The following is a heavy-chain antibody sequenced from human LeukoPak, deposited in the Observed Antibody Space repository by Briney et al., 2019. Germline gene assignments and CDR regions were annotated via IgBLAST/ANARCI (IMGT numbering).Heavy chain of an antibody. CDR3: ARTHFDSLGWFDP. V-gene: IGHV4-39*07. D-gene: IGHD3-9*01. J-gene: IGHJ5*02. CDR1: GGSISSSSYY. CDR2: INYGGHT. Sequence: SETLSLTCTVSGGSISSSSYYWGWIRQPPGKGLEWIGNINYGGHTYYNPSVKSRVTLSVDVSKNQFSLNLTSVTAADTALYFCARTHFDSLGWFDPWGQGIQVIVSS.